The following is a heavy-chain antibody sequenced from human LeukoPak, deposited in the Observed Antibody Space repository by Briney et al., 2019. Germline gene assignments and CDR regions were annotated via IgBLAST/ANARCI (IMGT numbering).Heavy chain of an antibody. D-gene: IGHD2-2*01. CDR1: GGSISSYY. J-gene: IGHJ4*02. CDR3: ARTYCSSTSCYPDY. Sequence: SETLSLTCTVSGGSISSYYWSWTRQPAGKGLEWIGRIYTSGSTNYNPSLKSRVTMSVDTSKNQFSLKLSSVTAADTAVYYCARTYCSSTSCYPDYWGQGTLVTVSS. V-gene: IGHV4-4*07. CDR2: IYTSGST.